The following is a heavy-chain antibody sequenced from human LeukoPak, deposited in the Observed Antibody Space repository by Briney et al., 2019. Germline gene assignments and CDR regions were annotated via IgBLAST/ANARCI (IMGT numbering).Heavy chain of an antibody. D-gene: IGHD2-15*01. CDR1: GGSISSSSYY. V-gene: IGHV4-39*01. CDR2: IYYSGST. Sequence: PSETLSLTCTVSGGSISSSSYYWGWIRQPPGKGLEWIGSIYYSGSTYYNPSLKSRVTISVDTSKNQFSLKLSSVTAADTAVYYCARSQRSGGHYFDYWGQGTLVTVSS. J-gene: IGHJ4*02. CDR3: ARSQRSGGHYFDY.